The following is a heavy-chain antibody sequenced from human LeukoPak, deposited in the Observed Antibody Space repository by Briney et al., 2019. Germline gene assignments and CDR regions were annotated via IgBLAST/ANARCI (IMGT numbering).Heavy chain of an antibody. CDR3: ARGSGFLYGTDV. CDR2: IYYSGIT. Sequence: SETLSLTCTVSGGSISSSSYYWGWIRQPPGKGLEWIGSIYYSGITYHNPSLKSRVTISVDTSKNQFSLKLSAVTAADTAVYYCARGSGFLYGTDVWGQGTTVTVSS. D-gene: IGHD3-3*01. J-gene: IGHJ6*02. V-gene: IGHV4-39*01. CDR1: GGSISSSSYY.